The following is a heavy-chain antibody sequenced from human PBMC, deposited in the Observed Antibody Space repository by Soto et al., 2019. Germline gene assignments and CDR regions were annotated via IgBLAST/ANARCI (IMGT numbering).Heavy chain of an antibody. V-gene: IGHV3-66*01. Sequence: EVQLVESGGNLVQPGGSLRLSCAASGFTFSNFEMHWVRQAPGKGLEWVSVIYSGGNTYYADSVKGRFTISRDNSKNTLYLQMNTLRVEDTAVYYCARDEVDSGWPHRWFDPWGQGTLVTVSS. CDR1: GFTFSNFE. CDR2: IYSGGNT. CDR3: ARDEVDSGWPHRWFDP. J-gene: IGHJ5*02. D-gene: IGHD6-19*01.